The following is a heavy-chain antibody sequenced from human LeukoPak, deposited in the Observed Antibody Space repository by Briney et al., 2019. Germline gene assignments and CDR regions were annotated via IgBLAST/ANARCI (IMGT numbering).Heavy chain of an antibody. J-gene: IGHJ6*02. V-gene: IGHV1-69*13. CDR3: ARDGWGYSSSSGYYYYGMDV. CDR1: GGTFSSYA. Sequence: GASVKVSCKASGGTFSSYAISWVRQAPGQGLEWMGGIIPIFGTANYAQKFQGRVTITADESTSTAYMELSSLRSEDTAVYYCARDGWGYSSSSGYYYYGMDVWGQGTTVTVSS. CDR2: IIPIFGTA. D-gene: IGHD6-6*01.